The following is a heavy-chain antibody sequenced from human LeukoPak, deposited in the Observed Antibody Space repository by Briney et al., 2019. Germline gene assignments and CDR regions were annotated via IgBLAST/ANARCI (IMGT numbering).Heavy chain of an antibody. D-gene: IGHD3-22*01. J-gene: IGHJ6*03. Sequence: ASETLSLTCTVSGVSISSYYWSWVRQPAGKGLEWIGRLYDSGSTSSNPSLKSRVTMSFDTSKNQFSLKLSSVTAADTAVYYRARRITMIVGRDYYYYMDVWGKGTTVTISS. CDR1: GVSISSYY. V-gene: IGHV4-4*07. CDR2: LYDSGST. CDR3: ARRITMIVGRDYYYYMDV.